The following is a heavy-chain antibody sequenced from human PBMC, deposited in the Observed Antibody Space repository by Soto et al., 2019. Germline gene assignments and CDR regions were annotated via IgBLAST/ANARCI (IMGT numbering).Heavy chain of an antibody. CDR2: IIPIFGTA. D-gene: IGHD6-19*01. CDR3: VWGAVADTYYYYGMDV. V-gene: IGHV1-69*01. Sequence: QVQLVQSGAEVKKPGSSVKVSCKASGGTFSSYAISWVRQAPGQGLEWMGGIIPIFGTANYAQKFQGRVTITADESTSTAYMELSSMRSEDTAVYYCVWGAVADTYYYYGMDVWGQGTTVTVSS. CDR1: GGTFSSYA. J-gene: IGHJ6*02.